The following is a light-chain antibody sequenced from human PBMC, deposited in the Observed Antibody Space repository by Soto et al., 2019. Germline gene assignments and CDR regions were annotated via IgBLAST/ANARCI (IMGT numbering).Light chain of an antibody. V-gene: IGKV3-15*01. CDR3: QKYNKWPPWT. CDR1: QSVSSN. Sequence: EIVMTQSPATLSVSPGERVTLSCRASQSVSSNLAWYQQQPGQAPRLLIFGASTRAIGVPDRFSGGGSGTEFTLTISRLQSEDFAIYYCQKYNKWPPWTFGQGTKVDIK. CDR2: GAS. J-gene: IGKJ1*01.